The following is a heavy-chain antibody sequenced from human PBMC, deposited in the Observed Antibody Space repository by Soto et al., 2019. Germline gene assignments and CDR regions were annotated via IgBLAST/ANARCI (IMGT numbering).Heavy chain of an antibody. J-gene: IGHJ6*02. CDR3: ARATYTSGGSPTFAMDV. D-gene: IGHD3-10*01. CDR1: GGTFSSYA. Sequence: ASVKVSCKASGGTFSSYAIIWVRQAPRQGLEWMGWINGGNGYAKYSQNFQDRVTLTRDASASTTYMELSSLRSEDTDIFYCARATYTSGGSPTFAMDVWGQGTTVTVSS. CDR2: INGGNGYA. V-gene: IGHV1-3*01.